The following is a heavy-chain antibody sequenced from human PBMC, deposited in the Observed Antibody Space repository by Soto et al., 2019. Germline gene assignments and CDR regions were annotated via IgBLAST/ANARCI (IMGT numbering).Heavy chain of an antibody. CDR1: GGSISSSNW. V-gene: IGHV4-4*02. D-gene: IGHD6-13*01. CDR3: ARDQVAAAGDYYYYYGMDV. J-gene: IGHJ6*02. Sequence: PSETLSLTCAVSGGSISSSNWWSWVRQPPGKGLEWIGEIYHSGSTIYNPSLKSRVTISVDKSKNQFSLKLSSVTAADTAVYYCARDQVAAAGDYYYYYGMDVWGQGTTVTVSS. CDR2: IYHSGST.